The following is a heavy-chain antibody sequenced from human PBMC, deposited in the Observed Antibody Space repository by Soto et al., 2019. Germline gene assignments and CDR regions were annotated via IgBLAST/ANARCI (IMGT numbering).Heavy chain of an antibody. V-gene: IGHV5-51*01. CDR2: IYPGDSDT. D-gene: IGHD1-26*01. CDR1: GYSFTSYW. CDR3: AGQCELGFPKDAFDI. Sequence: GESLKISWKGSGYSFTSYWIGWVRQMPGKGLEWMGIIYPGDSDTRYSPSFQGQVTISADKSISTAYLQWSSLKASDTGMYYWAGQCELGFPKDAFDIWGQGTMVTVSS. J-gene: IGHJ3*02.